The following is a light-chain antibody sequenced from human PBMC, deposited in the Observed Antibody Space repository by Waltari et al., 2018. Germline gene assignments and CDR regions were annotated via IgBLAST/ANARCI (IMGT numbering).Light chain of an antibody. CDR3: AAWDDSLNGWV. V-gene: IGLV1-44*01. Sequence: QSVLTQPPSASGTPGQRVTISCSGSSSNIGSNTVNWYQQPPGTAPKLLIYSNNRRPSGVPGRFSGSKSGPSASLAISGLQSEDEADYYGAAWDDSLNGWVFGGGTKLPAL. CDR1: SSNIGSNT. CDR2: SNN. J-gene: IGLJ3*02.